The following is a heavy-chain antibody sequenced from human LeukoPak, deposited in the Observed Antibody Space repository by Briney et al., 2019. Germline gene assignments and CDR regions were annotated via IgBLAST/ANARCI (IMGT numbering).Heavy chain of an antibody. V-gene: IGHV3-23*01. CDR2: ISGSGGST. CDR1: GFTFSNYG. J-gene: IGHJ4*02. D-gene: IGHD6-13*01. CDR3: ARALYSSSWYISNYFDY. Sequence: GGSLRLSCAASGFTFSNYGMSWVRQAPGKGLEWVSAISGSGGSTYYADSVKGRFTISRDNSKNTLYLQMNSLRAEDTAVYYCARALYSSSWYISNYFDYWGQGTLVTVSS.